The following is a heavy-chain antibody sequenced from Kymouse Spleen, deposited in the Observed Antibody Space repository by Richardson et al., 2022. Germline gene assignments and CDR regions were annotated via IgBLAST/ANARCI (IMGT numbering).Heavy chain of an antibody. V-gene: IGHV7-4-1*01. Sequence: QVQLVQSGSELKKPGASVKVSCKASGYTFTSYAMNWVRQAPGQGLEWMGWINTNTGNPTYAQGFTGRFVFSLDTSVSTAYLQICSLKAEDTAVYYCARDPYDILTGYYNWFDPWGQGTLVTVSS. CDR1: GYTFTSYA. CDR3: ARDPYDILTGYYNWFDP. D-gene: IGHD3-9*01. CDR2: INTNTGNP. J-gene: IGHJ5*02.